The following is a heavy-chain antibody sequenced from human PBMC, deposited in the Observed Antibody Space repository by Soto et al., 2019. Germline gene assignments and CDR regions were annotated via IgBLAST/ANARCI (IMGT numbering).Heavy chain of an antibody. CDR3: ARSVGIAAAGPGGY. V-gene: IGHV4-30-4*01. CDR2: IYYSGST. J-gene: IGHJ4*02. Sequence: SETLSLTCTVSGGSISSGDYYWSWIRQPPGKGLEWIGYIYYSGSTHYNPSLKSRVTISVDTSKNQFSPKLSSVTAADTAVYYCARSVGIAAAGPGGYWGQGTLVTVSS. CDR1: GGSISSGDYY. D-gene: IGHD6-13*01.